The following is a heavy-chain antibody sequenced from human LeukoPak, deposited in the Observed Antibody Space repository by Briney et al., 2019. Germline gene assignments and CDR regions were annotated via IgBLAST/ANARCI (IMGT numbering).Heavy chain of an antibody. Sequence: ASVKVSCKASGSTFSSYDINWVRQATGQGGEWMGWMNPNSGETGYTPRFQGRVTMTRDASISTAYMELSSLRSEDTAVYYCARGPYGTGSHFDFWGQGTLVTVSS. V-gene: IGHV1-8*02. CDR2: MNPNSGET. J-gene: IGHJ4*02. D-gene: IGHD3-10*01. CDR3: ARGPYGTGSHFDF. CDR1: GSTFSSYD.